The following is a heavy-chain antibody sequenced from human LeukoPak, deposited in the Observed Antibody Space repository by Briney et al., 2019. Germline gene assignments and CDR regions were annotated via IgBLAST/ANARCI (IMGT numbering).Heavy chain of an antibody. J-gene: IGHJ4*02. D-gene: IGHD6-19*01. CDR1: GVSLSTRGGG. V-gene: IGHV2-5*01. Sequence: SGPTPVKPTQTLPLTCTFFGVSLSTRGGGVGWIRQPPGKALEWLALIYWNDDNRYSPSLKSRLTITKDTSKNQVVLTMTNMDPVDTARYYCAHGSGWLYDYWGQGTLVTVSS. CDR2: IYWNDDN. CDR3: AHGSGWLYDY.